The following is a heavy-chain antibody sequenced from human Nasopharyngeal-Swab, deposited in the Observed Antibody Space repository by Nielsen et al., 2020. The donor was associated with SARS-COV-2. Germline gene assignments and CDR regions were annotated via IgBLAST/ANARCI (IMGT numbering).Heavy chain of an antibody. CDR1: GYTFTGYY. V-gene: IGHV1-2*02. CDR3: ARDSVFSIFGVVSSDY. Sequence: ASVKVSCKASGYTFTGYYMHWVRQAPGQGLEWMGWINPNSGGTNYAQKFQGRVTMTRDTSISTAYMALSRLRSDDTAVYYCARDSVFSIFGVVSSDYWGQGTLVTVSS. J-gene: IGHJ4*02. D-gene: IGHD3-3*01. CDR2: INPNSGGT.